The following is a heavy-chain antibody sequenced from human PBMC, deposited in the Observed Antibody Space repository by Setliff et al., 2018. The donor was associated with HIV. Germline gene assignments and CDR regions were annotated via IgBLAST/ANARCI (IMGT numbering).Heavy chain of an antibody. V-gene: IGHV1-2*06. CDR1: GYTFTGYY. D-gene: IGHD2-8*01. Sequence: ASVKVSCKASGYTFTGYYIHWVRQAPGQGLEWVGRINPNSGDTNYAQKFQGRVTTTRDTSINTAYMDLGRLRSDDTAVYYCARRGVGTSDAFDLWGRGTMVTVSS. J-gene: IGHJ3*01. CDR2: INPNSGDT. CDR3: ARRGVGTSDAFDL.